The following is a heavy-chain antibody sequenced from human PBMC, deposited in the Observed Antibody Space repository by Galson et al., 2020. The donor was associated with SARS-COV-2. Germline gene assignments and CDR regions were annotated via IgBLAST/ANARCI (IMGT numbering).Heavy chain of an antibody. CDR2: IGTAGDT. Sequence: GGSLRLSCAASGFTFSSYDMHWVRQATGKGLEWVSAIGTAGDTYYPGSVKGRFTISRENAKNSLYLQMNSLRAGDTAVYYCARGSVTTRYYYYYYYMDVWGKGTTVTVSS. CDR3: ARGSVTTRYYYYYYYMDV. V-gene: IGHV3-13*01. J-gene: IGHJ6*03. CDR1: GFTFSSYD. D-gene: IGHD4-17*01.